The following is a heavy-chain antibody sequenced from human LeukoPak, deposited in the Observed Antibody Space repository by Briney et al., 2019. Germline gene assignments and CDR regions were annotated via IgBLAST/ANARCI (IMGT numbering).Heavy chain of an antibody. D-gene: IGHD2-2*01. Sequence: GGSLRLSCAASGFTFSTYWMHWVRQAPGKGLVWVSRSRNYADSVKGRFTISRDNAKNTLYLQTDTLRVEDTAVYYCARRLCRGTACYYFDYWGQGTLVTVSS. CDR2: SR. CDR3: ARRLCRGTACYYFDY. J-gene: IGHJ4*02. V-gene: IGHV3-74*01. CDR1: GFTFSTYW.